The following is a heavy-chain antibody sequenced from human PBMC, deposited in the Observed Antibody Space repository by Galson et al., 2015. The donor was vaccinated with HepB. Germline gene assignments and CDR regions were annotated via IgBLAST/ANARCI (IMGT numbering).Heavy chain of an antibody. J-gene: IGHJ4*02. V-gene: IGHV1-2*02. Sequence: SVKVSCKASGYTFSGYYIHWVRQAPGQGLEWMGWINPNTGGTTYPQKFQGRVTMSTDTSISTAYMELSSLRSDDTAVYYCARRASSSWYYDYWGQGTPVTASS. D-gene: IGHD6-13*01. CDR1: GYTFSGYY. CDR3: ARRASSSWYYDY. CDR2: INPNTGGT.